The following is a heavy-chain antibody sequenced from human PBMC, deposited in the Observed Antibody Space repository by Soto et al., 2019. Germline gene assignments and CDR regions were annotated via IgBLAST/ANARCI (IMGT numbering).Heavy chain of an antibody. CDR3: ASLERGSIADPS. D-gene: IGHD6-13*01. CDR2: ISGSGGST. V-gene: IGHV3-23*01. Sequence: RLSCAASGFTFSSYAMSWVRQAPGKGLEWVSAISGSGGSTYYADSVKGRFTISRDNSKNTLYLQMNSLRAEDTAVYYCASLERGSIADPSRGQGTLVTVSS. CDR1: GFTFSSYA. J-gene: IGHJ4*02.